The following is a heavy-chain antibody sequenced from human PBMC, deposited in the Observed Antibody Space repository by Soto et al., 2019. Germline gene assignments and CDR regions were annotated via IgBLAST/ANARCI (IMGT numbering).Heavy chain of an antibody. D-gene: IGHD4-17*01. CDR2: ISYDGSNK. J-gene: IGHJ6*02. CDR1: GFTFSSYG. Sequence: SGGSLRLSCAASGFTFSSYGMHWVRQAPGKGLEWVAVISYDGSNKYYADSVKGRFTISRDNSKNTLYLQMNSLRAEDTAVYYCAKDQNPTVPYYYYGMDVWGQGTTVTVSS. V-gene: IGHV3-30*18. CDR3: AKDQNPTVPYYYYGMDV.